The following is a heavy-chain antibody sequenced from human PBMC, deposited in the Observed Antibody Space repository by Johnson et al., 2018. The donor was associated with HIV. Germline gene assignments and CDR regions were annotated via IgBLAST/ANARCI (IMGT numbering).Heavy chain of an antibody. CDR2: ISYDGSNK. J-gene: IGHJ3*02. D-gene: IGHD4-17*01. Sequence: QVQLVESGGGVVQPGRSLRLSCSASGFTFSSYAMHRVRQAPGKGLEWVAVISYDGSNKYYADSATVRFTISRDNSKNTLYLQMNSLRAEDTAVYYCAREGTVSYGGAFDIWGQGTMVTVSS. CDR3: AREGTVSYGGAFDI. CDR1: GFTFSSYA. V-gene: IGHV3-30-3*01.